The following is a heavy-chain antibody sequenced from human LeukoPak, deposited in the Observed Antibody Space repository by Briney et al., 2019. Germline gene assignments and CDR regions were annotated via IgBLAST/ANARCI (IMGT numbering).Heavy chain of an antibody. CDR3: ARDGVHSGTTDF. V-gene: IGHV1-18*01. CDR1: GYTFFSYG. Sequence: ASVKVACKTSGYTFFSYGITWVRHAPGQGLEWMGWISANNGDTKYAPKFQGRVTMTTESNTRTAYLDVRSLRSDDTAVYYCARDGVHSGTTDFWGQGTLITVAS. CDR2: ISANNGDT. J-gene: IGHJ4*02. D-gene: IGHD1-1*01.